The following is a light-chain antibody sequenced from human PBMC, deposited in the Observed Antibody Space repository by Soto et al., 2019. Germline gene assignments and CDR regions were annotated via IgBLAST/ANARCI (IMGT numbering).Light chain of an antibody. V-gene: IGKV1-5*03. CDR2: QAS. Sequence: DMQMTQSPSTLSASVGDRITITCRASQSISSWLAWYQQKPGKAPKLLIYQASSLQSGVPSRFSGSGSGTEFTLTISSLQPDDFATHYCQSGVTFGGGTKEEIK. CDR1: QSISSW. J-gene: IGKJ4*01. CDR3: QSGVT.